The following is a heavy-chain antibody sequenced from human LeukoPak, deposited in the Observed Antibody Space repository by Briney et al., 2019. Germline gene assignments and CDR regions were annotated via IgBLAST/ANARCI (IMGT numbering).Heavy chain of an antibody. CDR3: ARGPPPDLDY. CDR2: IHPSGST. J-gene: IGHJ4*02. V-gene: IGHV4-4*07. Sequence: PSETLSLTCTVSGGSISSYYWSWIRQPAGKGLEWIGRIHPSGSTNYNPSLKSRVTLSVDTSKNEFSLKLSSMTAADTAVYYCARGPPPDLDYWGRGTLVTVSS. CDR1: GGSISSYY.